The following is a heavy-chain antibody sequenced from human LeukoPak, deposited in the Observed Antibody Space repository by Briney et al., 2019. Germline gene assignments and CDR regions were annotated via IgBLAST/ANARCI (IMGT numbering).Heavy chain of an antibody. CDR2: IGGSGGGT. J-gene: IGHJ6*04. Sequence: GGTLRLSCAASGFTFSTYGVSWVRQAPGKGLEWVSAIGGSGGGTYYADSVKGRFTISRDNAKNSLYLQMNSLRAEDTAVYYCAELGITMIGGVWGKGTTVTISS. V-gene: IGHV3-23*01. CDR1: GFTFSTYG. D-gene: IGHD3-10*02. CDR3: AELGITMIGGV.